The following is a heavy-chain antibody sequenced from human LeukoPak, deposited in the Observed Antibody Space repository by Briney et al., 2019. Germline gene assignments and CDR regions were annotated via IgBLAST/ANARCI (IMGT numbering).Heavy chain of an antibody. V-gene: IGHV3-48*03. CDR2: ISSSSSTI. Sequence: GGSLRLSCAASGFTFSSYEMNWVRQAPGKGLEWVSYISSSSSTIYYADSVKGRFTISRDNAKNSLYLQMNSLRAEDTAVYYCAKGHRYSYGLAYFDYWGQGTLVTVSS. CDR3: AKGHRYSYGLAYFDY. J-gene: IGHJ4*02. CDR1: GFTFSSYE. D-gene: IGHD5-18*01.